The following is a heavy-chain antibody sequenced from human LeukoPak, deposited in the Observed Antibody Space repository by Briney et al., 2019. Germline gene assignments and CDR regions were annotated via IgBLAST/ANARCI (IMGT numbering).Heavy chain of an antibody. J-gene: IGHJ4*02. CDR1: GYTITGYS. Sequence: DSVKVSCKASGYTITGYSFHWVRQAPGQGLEWMGWIKPNSGDTNYAHKFQGRVTMTRDTSISTAYMELSRLRSDDTAVYYCASSKTDYYFDYWGQGTLVTVSS. CDR3: ASSKTDYYFDY. D-gene: IGHD1-14*01. V-gene: IGHV1-2*02. CDR2: IKPNSGDT.